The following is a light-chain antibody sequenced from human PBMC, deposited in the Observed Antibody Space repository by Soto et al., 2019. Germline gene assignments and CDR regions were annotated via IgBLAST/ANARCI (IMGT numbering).Light chain of an antibody. V-gene: IGKV1-5*01. CDR3: QQYNSYSRT. CDR2: DAS. CDR1: QSISGW. Sequence: DIQMTQSPSTLSATAVHSVTIPCRASQSISGWLAWYQQKTGKAPKLLIYDASSLQSGVPSRFSGSGSGTEFTLTISSLQPDDFATYYCQQYNSYSRTFGQGTKV. J-gene: IGKJ1*01.